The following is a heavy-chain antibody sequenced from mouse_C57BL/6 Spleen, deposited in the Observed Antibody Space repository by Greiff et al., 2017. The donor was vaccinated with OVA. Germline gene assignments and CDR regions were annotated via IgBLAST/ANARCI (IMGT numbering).Heavy chain of an antibody. CDR1: GYTFTSYW. CDR2: INPSNGGT. V-gene: IGHV1-53*01. CDR3: ARSGTAQATPFAY. J-gene: IGHJ3*01. D-gene: IGHD3-2*02. Sequence: QVQLKQPGTELVKPGASVKLSCKASGYTFTSYWMHWVKQRPGQGLEWIGNINPSNGGTNYNEKFKSKATLTVDKSSSTAYMQLSSLTSEDSAVYYCARSGTAQATPFAYWGQGTLVTVSA.